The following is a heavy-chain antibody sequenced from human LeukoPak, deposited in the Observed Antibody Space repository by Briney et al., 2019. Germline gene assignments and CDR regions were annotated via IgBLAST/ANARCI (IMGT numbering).Heavy chain of an antibody. CDR3: ARAPNSSGWYAEYFQH. CDR2: ISAYNGNT. CDR1: GYTFTIYG. Sequence: ASVKVSCKSSGYTFTIYGISWVRQAPGQGLGWMGWISAYNGNTNYAQKLQGRVTMTTDTSTSTAYMELRSLRSDDTAVYYCARAPNSSGWYAEYFQHWGQGTLVTVSS. D-gene: IGHD6-19*01. J-gene: IGHJ1*01. V-gene: IGHV1-18*01.